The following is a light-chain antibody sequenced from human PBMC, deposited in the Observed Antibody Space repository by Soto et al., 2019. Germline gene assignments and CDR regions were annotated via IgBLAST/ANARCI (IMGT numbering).Light chain of an antibody. CDR1: HSVSSTY. CDR3: QQYGSSPPYT. Sequence: EIVLPQSPGTLSLSPGERATLSCRASHSVSSTYLAWYQQKPGQAPRLLIYGASSRATGIPDRFSGSGSGTDFTLTISRLEPEDFAVYYCQQYGSSPPYTFGQGTKLEIK. V-gene: IGKV3-20*01. J-gene: IGKJ2*01. CDR2: GAS.